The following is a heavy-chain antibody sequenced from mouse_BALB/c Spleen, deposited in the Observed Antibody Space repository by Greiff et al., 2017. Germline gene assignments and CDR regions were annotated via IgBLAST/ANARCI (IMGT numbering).Heavy chain of an antibody. Sequence: EVHLVESGAELVKPGASVKLSCTASGFNIKDTYMHWVKQRPEQGLEWIGRIDPANGNTKYDPKFQGKATITADTSSNTAYLQLSSLTSEDTAVYYCAPYDGGFAYWGQGTLVTVSA. CDR1: GFNIKDTY. V-gene: IGHV14-3*02. J-gene: IGHJ3*01. CDR3: APYDGGFAY. CDR2: IDPANGNT. D-gene: IGHD2-10*02.